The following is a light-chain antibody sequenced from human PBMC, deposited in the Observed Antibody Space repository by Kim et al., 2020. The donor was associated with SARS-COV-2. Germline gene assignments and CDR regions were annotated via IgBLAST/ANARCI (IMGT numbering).Light chain of an antibody. CDR2: GAS. Sequence: EIEMTLSPATLSVSPGERVTLSCRASQSISSNLGWYQQKPGQAPRLLVYGASTRASGIPARFSGSGSGTEFTLTISSLQSEDFAVYCCQQYNDWPCTFGQGTKLEI. CDR3: QQYNDWPCT. J-gene: IGKJ2*02. V-gene: IGKV3-15*01. CDR1: QSISSN.